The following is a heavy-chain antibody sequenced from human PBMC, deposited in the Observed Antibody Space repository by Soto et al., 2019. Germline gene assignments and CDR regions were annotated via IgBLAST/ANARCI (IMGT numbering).Heavy chain of an antibody. V-gene: IGHV1-18*04. CDR2: ISAYNGNT. CDR1: GYTFTSYG. J-gene: IGHJ3*02. Sequence: VKVSCKASGYTFTSYGISWVRQAPGQGLEWMGWISAYNGNTNYSQKLQGRVTMTTDTSTSTAYMKLRSLRSDDTAVYYCATDISAAWAFDIWGQGTMVTVSS. CDR3: ATDISAAWAFDI.